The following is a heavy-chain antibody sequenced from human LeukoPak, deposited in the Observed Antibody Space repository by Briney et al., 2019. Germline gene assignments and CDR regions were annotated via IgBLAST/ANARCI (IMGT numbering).Heavy chain of an antibody. CDR1: GFTFSSYA. V-gene: IGHV3-23*01. D-gene: IGHD6-19*01. CDR2: ISASGGST. J-gene: IGHJ6*03. Sequence: GGSLRLSCAASGFTFSSYAMSWVRQAPGKGLEWVSAISASGGSTYYADSVKGRFTISRDNSKNTLYLQMNSLRAEDTAVYYCAKVGGDSSGWYWSDYYYYMDVWGKGTTVTVSS. CDR3: AKVGGDSSGWYWSDYYYYMDV.